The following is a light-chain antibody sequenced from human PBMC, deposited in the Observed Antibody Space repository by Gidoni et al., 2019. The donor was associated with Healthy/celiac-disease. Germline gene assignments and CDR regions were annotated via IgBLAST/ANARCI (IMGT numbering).Light chain of an antibody. CDR1: QSIRSY. V-gene: IGKV1-39*01. J-gene: IGKJ1*01. CDR2: AAS. Sequence: DIQMTQSPSSLSASVEDRVTITCRASQSIRSYLNWYQQKPGKAPKLLIYAASSLQSGVPSRFSGSGSGTDFTLTISSLQTEDFATYYCQQSYSTPRTFGQGTKVEIK. CDR3: QQSYSTPRT.